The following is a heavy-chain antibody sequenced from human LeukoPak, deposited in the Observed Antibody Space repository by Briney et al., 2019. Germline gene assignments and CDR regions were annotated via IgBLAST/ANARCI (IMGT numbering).Heavy chain of an antibody. D-gene: IGHD3-16*01. V-gene: IGHV4-31*03. Sequence: SETLSLTCTVSGGSISSGGYYWSWIRQHPGKGLEWIGYIYYSGSTYYNPSLKSRVTMSVDTSENQFSLKLSSVTAADTAVYYCATTVGSYFDYWSEGTLVTVSS. J-gene: IGHJ4*02. CDR2: IYYSGST. CDR3: ATTVGSYFDY. CDR1: GGSISSGGYY.